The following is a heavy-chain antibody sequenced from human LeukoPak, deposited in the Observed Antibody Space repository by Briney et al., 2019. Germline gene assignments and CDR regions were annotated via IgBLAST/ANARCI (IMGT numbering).Heavy chain of an antibody. CDR2: ITWNGGST. J-gene: IGHJ6*03. Sequence: GGSLTLPCAASGFTFDAYGMSWVRPPRGKGRELGSIITWNGGSTGYAVSGKVRFTISRDNAKNSLYLQTNSLRAEDTALYYSARTRSTYDYYMDVWGKGTTVTVSS. CDR1: GFTFDAYG. CDR3: ARTRSTYDYYMDV. V-gene: IGHV3-20*04.